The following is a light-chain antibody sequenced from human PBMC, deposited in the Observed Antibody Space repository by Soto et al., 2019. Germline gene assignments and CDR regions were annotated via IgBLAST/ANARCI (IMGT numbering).Light chain of an antibody. CDR2: GST. CDR3: QSYDSRLSGVV. CDR1: SSNIGARYD. V-gene: IGLV1-40*01. J-gene: IGLJ2*01. Sequence: QAVVTQPPSVSGAPGQRVTISCTGSSSNIGARYDVHWYQQLPGTAPKLLIYGSTNRPSGVPDRFSGSKSGTSASLAITGLQAEDEADYYCQSYDSRLSGVVFGGGTQLTVL.